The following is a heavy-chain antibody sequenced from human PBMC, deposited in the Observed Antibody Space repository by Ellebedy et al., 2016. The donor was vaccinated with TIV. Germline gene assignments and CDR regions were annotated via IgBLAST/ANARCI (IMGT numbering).Heavy chain of an antibody. CDR1: GFTFSDHY. D-gene: IGHD3-3*02. CDR2: IRSKAYGGTT. Sequence: GGSLRLSCAASGFTFSDHYMDWVRQAPGKGLEWVGFIRSKAYGGTTEYAASLKGRFTISRDDSKNSLYLQMNSLKTEDTAVYYCARSPQHFYYFDYWGQGTLATVSS. CDR3: ARSPQHFYYFDY. V-gene: IGHV3-72*01. J-gene: IGHJ4*02.